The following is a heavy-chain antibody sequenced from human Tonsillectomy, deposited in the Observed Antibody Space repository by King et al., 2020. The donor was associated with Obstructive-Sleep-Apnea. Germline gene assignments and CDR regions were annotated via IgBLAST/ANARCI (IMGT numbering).Heavy chain of an antibody. CDR3: AKGHSSSWYGRDYFDY. D-gene: IGHD6-13*01. CDR1: GFTFSDYA. Sequence: VQLVESGGGLVQPGGSLRLSCAASGFTFSDYAMSWVRQAPGKGLEWVSSISGSGSNTYYADSVKGRFTISRDNSKNTLYLQMNSLRDEDTAVYYCAKGHSSSWYGRDYFDYWGQGTLVTVSS. J-gene: IGHJ4*02. CDR2: ISGSGSNT. V-gene: IGHV3-23*04.